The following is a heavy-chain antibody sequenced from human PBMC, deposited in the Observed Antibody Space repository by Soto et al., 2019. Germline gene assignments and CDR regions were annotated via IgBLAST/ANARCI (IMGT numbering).Heavy chain of an antibody. D-gene: IGHD1-7*01. CDR2: ASYSGST. J-gene: IGHJ4*02. CDR3: AKWNADWNSFDY. Sequence: SETLSLTCTFSGGSINSYYWNWIRQPPGKGLEWIGYASYSGSTNYNPSLKSRVTISVDTSKNQFSLKLTSVTAADTAVYYCAKWNADWNSFDYWGQGTPVTVS. CDR1: GGSINSYY. V-gene: IGHV4-59*08.